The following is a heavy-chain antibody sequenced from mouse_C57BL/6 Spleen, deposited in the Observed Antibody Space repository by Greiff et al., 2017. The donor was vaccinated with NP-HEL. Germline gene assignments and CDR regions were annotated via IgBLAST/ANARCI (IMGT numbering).Heavy chain of an antibody. CDR2: ISSGGDYI. CDR1: GFTFSSYA. CDR3: TRDGYDGVSYAMDY. D-gene: IGHD2-2*01. J-gene: IGHJ4*01. V-gene: IGHV5-9-1*02. Sequence: EVQLVESGEGLVKPGGSLKLSCAASGFTFSSYAMSWVRQTPEKRLEWVAYISSGGDYIYYADTVKGRFTISRDNARNTLYLQMSSLKSEDTAMYYCTRDGYDGVSYAMDYWGQGTSVTVSS.